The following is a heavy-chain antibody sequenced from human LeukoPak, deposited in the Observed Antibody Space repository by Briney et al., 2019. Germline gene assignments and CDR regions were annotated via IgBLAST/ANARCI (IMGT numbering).Heavy chain of an antibody. Sequence: GASVKVSCKASGYTFTGYYLHWLGQALGQGLEGRGWINPNGGATNYAQKFQGRVTMTRDTSISTAYMELSRLRSDDTAVYYCARPSRYDSSGYDFDYWGQGTLVTVSS. D-gene: IGHD3-22*01. CDR3: ARPSRYDSSGYDFDY. CDR1: GYTFTGYY. CDR2: INPNGGAT. J-gene: IGHJ4*02. V-gene: IGHV1-2*02.